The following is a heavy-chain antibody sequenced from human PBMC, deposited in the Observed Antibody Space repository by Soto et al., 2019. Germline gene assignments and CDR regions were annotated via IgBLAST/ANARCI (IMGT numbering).Heavy chain of an antibody. J-gene: IGHJ4*02. D-gene: IGHD2-15*01. V-gene: IGHV3-30*18. CDR1: TFSFSIYG. CDR3: AKDAPHTSCGGGSCYSSGDYYFDS. CDR2: ISYDGILK. Sequence: QVQLVESGGGMVQPGRSLRLSCAASTFSFSIYGMHWVRQAPGKGLEWVALISYDGILKYYADSVQGRFTISRDNSKDTLYLQMNSLRIEDTAIYYCAKDAPHTSCGGGSCYSSGDYYFDSWGQGTLVTVSS.